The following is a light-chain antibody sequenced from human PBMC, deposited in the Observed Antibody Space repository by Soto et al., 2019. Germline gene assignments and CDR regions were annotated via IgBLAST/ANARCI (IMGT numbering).Light chain of an antibody. J-gene: IGKJ5*01. V-gene: IGKV3-15*01. CDR3: QQYNNWPPIT. CDR1: QSVSIK. Sequence: EIVMTQAPATLSVSPGERATLSCRASQSVSIKLAWYQQKPGQAPRRLIYDTATRATGIPARFSGSGSGKEFTLTLSSLQSEDFAVYYCQQYNNWPPITLGQGTRLDIK. CDR2: DTA.